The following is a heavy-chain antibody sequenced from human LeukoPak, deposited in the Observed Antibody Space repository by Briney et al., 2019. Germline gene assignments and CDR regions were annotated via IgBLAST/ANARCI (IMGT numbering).Heavy chain of an antibody. CDR1: GFTFSSYA. V-gene: IGHV3-23*01. J-gene: IGHJ6*02. Sequence: GGSLRLSCAASGFTFSSYAMSWVRQAPGKGLEWVSAISGSGGSTYYADSVKGRFTISRDNAKNSLYLQMNSLRAEDTAVYYCARDRGAPGMDVWGQGTTVTVSS. CDR3: ARDRGAPGMDV. CDR2: ISGSGGST.